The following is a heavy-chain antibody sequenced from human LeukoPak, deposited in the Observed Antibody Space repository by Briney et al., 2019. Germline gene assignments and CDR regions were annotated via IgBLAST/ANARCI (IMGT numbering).Heavy chain of an antibody. Sequence: GGSLRLSCAASGFTFSSYAMHWVSQAPGKGLEWVALISDDGSNKYYADSVKGRFTISRDNAKNSLNLQMNSLRAEDTAIYYCARDSADDSSGYYPFDYWGQGTQVSVSS. J-gene: IGHJ4*02. CDR1: GFTFSSYA. CDR3: ARDSADDSSGYYPFDY. CDR2: ISDDGSNK. D-gene: IGHD3-22*01. V-gene: IGHV3-30*04.